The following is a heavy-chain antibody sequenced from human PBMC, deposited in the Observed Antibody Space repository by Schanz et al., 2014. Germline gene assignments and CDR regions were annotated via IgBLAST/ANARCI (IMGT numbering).Heavy chain of an antibody. D-gene: IGHD4-17*01. CDR3: VRDTDYHFDY. CDR2: IRFDGSSE. J-gene: IGHJ4*02. V-gene: IGHV3-30*02. Sequence: QVQLVESGGGVVQPGGSLRLSCAASGFTFSSYSMHWVRQAPGKGLDWVAFIRFDGSSEYYADSVRGRFTISRDDSKNTLYLQMNSLRPEDTAVYYCVRDTDYHFDYWGQGTLVTVSS. CDR1: GFTFSSYS.